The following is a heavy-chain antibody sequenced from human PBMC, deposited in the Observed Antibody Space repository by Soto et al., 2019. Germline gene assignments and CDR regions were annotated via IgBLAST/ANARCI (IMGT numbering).Heavy chain of an antibody. V-gene: IGHV4-34*01. CDR1: GGSFSGYH. Sequence: VQLQQWGAGLLKPSETLSLTCAVYGGSFSGYHWSWFRQPPGKGLGWLGEINPSGRINYNPALTSRATISVSTSKNQFSLSLSSVTAADTAVYYCATFVGATTVTRGSPRDYWGQGTLVTVSS. J-gene: IGHJ4*02. CDR3: ATFVGATTVTRGSPRDY. D-gene: IGHD4-4*01. CDR2: INPSGRI.